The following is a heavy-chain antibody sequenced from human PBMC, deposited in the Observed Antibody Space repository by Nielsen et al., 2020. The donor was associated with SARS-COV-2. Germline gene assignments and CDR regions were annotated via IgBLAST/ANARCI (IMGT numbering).Heavy chain of an antibody. CDR3: ARDGRLLYDYVWGSPFY. V-gene: IGHV1-2*02. CDR1: GYTFTGYY. D-gene: IGHD3-16*01. Sequence: ASVKVSCKASGYTFTGYYMHWVRQAPGQGLEWMGWINPNSGGTNYAQKFQGRVTMTRDTSISTAYMELSRLRSDDTAVYYCARDGRLLYDYVWGSPFYWGQGTLVTVSS. CDR2: INPNSGGT. J-gene: IGHJ4*02.